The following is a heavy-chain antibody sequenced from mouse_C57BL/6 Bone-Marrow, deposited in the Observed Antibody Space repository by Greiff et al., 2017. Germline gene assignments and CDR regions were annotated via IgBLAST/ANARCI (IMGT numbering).Heavy chain of an antibody. J-gene: IGHJ1*03. V-gene: IGHV1-64*01. CDR1: GYTFTSYW. D-gene: IGHD2-1*01. Sequence: VKLQQPGAELVKPGASVKLSCTASGYTFTSYWMHWVQQRPGQGLEWIGMFHPNSGSTTYNEKFQSKATLTADKSSSTASMQLSSLTSEDSAVYYCASYGTNWYFEVWGTGTTVTVSS. CDR3: ASYGTNWYFEV. CDR2: FHPNSGST.